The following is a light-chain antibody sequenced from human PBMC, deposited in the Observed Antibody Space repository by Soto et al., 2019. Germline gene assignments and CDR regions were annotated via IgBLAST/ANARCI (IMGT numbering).Light chain of an antibody. V-gene: IGKV3-20*01. CDR1: QSVSNNY. J-gene: IGKJ1*01. CDR2: GAS. CDR3: QRYGSSPRT. Sequence: EIVLTQSPGTLSLSPGERATLSCRASQSVSNNYLAWYQQKPGQAPRLLIYGASSRATGIPDRFSGSGSGTDFTLTISRLEPEDFAVYYCQRYGSSPRTFGQGTKVDI.